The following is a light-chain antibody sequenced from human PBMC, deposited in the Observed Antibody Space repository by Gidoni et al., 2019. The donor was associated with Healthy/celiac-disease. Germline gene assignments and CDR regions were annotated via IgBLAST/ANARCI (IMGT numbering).Light chain of an antibody. CDR1: QSISSW. V-gene: IGKV1-5*01. Sequence: DIQMTQSPSTLSASIGDRLTLTCRASQSISSWLAWCQQKPGQAPKLLIYDASSLERGVPSSFSCSGSGTEFTLTISSLQPDDFATYYCQQYNSYWYTFGQGTKLEIK. J-gene: IGKJ2*01. CDR3: QQYNSYWYT. CDR2: DAS.